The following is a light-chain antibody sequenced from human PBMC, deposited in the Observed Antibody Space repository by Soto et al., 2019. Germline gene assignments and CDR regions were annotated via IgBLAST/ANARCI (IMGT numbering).Light chain of an antibody. CDR1: SSDFGYYTF. Sequence: QSALTQPASLSGSPGQSITISCTGTSSDFGYYTFVSWYQQHPGKAPKLLRYEVSHRPSGVSNRFSGSKSGNTASLTISGLQPEDESHYFCSSFSTSSTVIFGGGTKLTVL. CDR2: EVS. J-gene: IGLJ2*01. CDR3: SSFSTSSTVI. V-gene: IGLV2-14*03.